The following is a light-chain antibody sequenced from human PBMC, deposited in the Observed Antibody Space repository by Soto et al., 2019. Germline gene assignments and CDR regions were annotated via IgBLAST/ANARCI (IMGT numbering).Light chain of an antibody. CDR3: QQYGSSPPYT. V-gene: IGKV3-20*01. CDR1: ENVSNNY. CDR2: VSS. J-gene: IGKJ2*01. Sequence: EVVLTQSPGTLSLSPGERATLSCRASENVSNNYLAWYQQKPGQAPWLLIFVSSDSAAGIPDRFSGSGSGTAFTLTISRLEHEDFAVYYCQQYGSSPPYTFGQGTKLEIK.